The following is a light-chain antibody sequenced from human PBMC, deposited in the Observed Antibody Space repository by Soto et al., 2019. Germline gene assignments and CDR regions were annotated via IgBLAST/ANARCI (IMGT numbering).Light chain of an antibody. J-gene: IGLJ1*01. Sequence: QSALTQPASVSGPLGQSIVISCTGSSSDIGSYDLVSWYQQYPGKAPKVVIFEGTKPPSGVSNRFSGSKSGNTASLTISWVQTEDGADYYCCSYAGSRTYVFGAGTKLTVL. CDR1: SSDIGSYDL. V-gene: IGLV2-23*01. CDR2: EGT. CDR3: CSYAGSRTYV.